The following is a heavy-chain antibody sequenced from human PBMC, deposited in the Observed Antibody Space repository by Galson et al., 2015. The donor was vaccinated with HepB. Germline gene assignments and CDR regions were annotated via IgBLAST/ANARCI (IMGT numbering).Heavy chain of an antibody. CDR3: ARGESYYDSSGYYGGDY. Sequence: SLRLSCAASGFTFSSYGMHWVRQAPGKGLEWVAVIWYDGSNKYYADSVKGRFTISRDNSKNTLYLQMNSLRAEDTAVYYCARGESYYDSSGYYGGDYWGQGTLVTVSS. CDR1: GFTFSSYG. CDR2: IWYDGSNK. D-gene: IGHD3-22*01. V-gene: IGHV3-33*08. J-gene: IGHJ4*02.